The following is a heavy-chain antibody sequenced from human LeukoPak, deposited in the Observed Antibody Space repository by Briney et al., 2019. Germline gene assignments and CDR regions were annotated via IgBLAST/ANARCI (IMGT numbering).Heavy chain of an antibody. J-gene: IGHJ4*02. CDR1: GGSFSGYY. CDR3: ARGPALDY. CDR2: INHSGST. V-gene: IGHV4-34*01. Sequence: SETLSLTCAVYGGSFSGYYWSWIRQPPGKGLEWIGEINHSGSTNYNPSLKSRVTISVDTSKNQFSLKLSSVTAADTAVYYCARGPALDYWGQGTLVTVSS.